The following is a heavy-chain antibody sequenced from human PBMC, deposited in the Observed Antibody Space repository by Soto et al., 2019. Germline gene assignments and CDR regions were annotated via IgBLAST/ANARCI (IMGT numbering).Heavy chain of an antibody. V-gene: IGHV3-48*03. CDR1: GFTFSISE. Sequence: LRLSCAASGFTFSISEMNWVRQAPGKGLEWVSFISNTGNTIYYADSVKGRFTISRDNARNSLYLQMNSLRAEDTAVYYCARGVEMATLAVRYYFDFWGQGTLVTVSS. D-gene: IGHD5-12*01. J-gene: IGHJ4*02. CDR3: ARGVEMATLAVRYYFDF. CDR2: ISNTGNTI.